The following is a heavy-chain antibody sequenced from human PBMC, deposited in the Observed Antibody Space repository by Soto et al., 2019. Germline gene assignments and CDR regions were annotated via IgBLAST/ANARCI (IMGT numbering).Heavy chain of an antibody. CDR3: ARDKIWFGELPYCYGMDV. CDR2: IYYSGTT. V-gene: IGHV4-30-4*01. D-gene: IGHD3-10*01. CDR1: GGSISSDNYY. J-gene: IGHJ6*02. Sequence: QVQLQESGPGLVKPSQILSLTCTVSGGSISSDNYYWSWIRQPPGKGLEWIGYIYYSGTTYYNPSLKRRVTISVYPSKNQFSLKLSSVTAADTAVYFCARDKIWFGELPYCYGMDVWGQGTTVTVSS.